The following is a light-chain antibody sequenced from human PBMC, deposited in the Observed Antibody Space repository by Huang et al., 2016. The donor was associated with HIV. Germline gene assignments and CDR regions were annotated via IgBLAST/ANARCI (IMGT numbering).Light chain of an antibody. Sequence: DIVMTQSPATLSVSPGERATLSCRASQSVSGNLAWYQQKPRQAPRLLIYGASTRATGIPARFSGSGSGTEFTLTISSLQSEDFAVYYCQQYNNWPRTFGQGTKVEIK. V-gene: IGKV3-15*01. CDR1: QSVSGN. CDR3: QQYNNWPRT. CDR2: GAS. J-gene: IGKJ1*01.